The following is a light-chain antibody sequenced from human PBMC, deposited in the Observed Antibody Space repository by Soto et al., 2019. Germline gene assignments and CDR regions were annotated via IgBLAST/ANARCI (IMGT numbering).Light chain of an antibody. J-gene: IGLJ1*01. CDR2: DVT. V-gene: IGLV2-14*01. CDR3: SSYTSSSPLL. Sequence: QSVLTQPASVSGSPGQSITISCTGTSSDVGGYNFVSWYQQHPGKAPKIMIYDVTNRPSGVSNRFSGSKSGNTASLTISGLQAEDEADYYCSSYTSSSPLLFGPGTKLTVL. CDR1: SSDVGGYNF.